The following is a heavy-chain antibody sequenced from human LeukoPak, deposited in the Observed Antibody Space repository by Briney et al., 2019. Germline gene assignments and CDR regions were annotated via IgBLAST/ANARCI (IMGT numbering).Heavy chain of an antibody. CDR2: MNPNSGNT. V-gene: IGHV1-8*01. J-gene: IGHJ4*02. Sequence: ASVRVSCTASGYTFTSYDINWVRQATGQGLEGMGWMNPNSGNTGYAQKFQGRGTMTRNTSISTAYMELSSLRSEDTAVYYCASEGRIAAAGTFAFWGQGTLVTVSS. CDR3: ASEGRIAAAGTFAF. CDR1: GYTFTSYD. D-gene: IGHD6-13*01.